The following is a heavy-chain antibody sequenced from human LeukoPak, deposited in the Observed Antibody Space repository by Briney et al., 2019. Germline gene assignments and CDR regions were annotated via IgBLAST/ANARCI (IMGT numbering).Heavy chain of an antibody. Sequence: GGSLRLSCAASGVSFSSYPMHWVRQGPGKGLGWVAGISNDGNDKHNADSVKGRFTISRDNPKNTLYLQMNSLRAEDTAMYYCARDLTIAAANYYFDNWGQGTLVTVSS. CDR1: GVSFSSYP. CDR3: ARDLTIAAANYYFDN. V-gene: IGHV3-30-3*01. CDR2: ISNDGNDK. J-gene: IGHJ4*02. D-gene: IGHD6-13*01.